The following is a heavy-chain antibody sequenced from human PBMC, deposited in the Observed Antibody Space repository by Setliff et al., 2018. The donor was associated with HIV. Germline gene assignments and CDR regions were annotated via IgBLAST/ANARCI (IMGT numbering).Heavy chain of an antibody. CDR2: ISGYNGNA. CDR1: GGTFSSYA. CDR3: ARGGGYYDTSGYYYAGAACDY. V-gene: IGHV1-18*01. D-gene: IGHD3-22*01. Sequence: GASVKVSCKASGGTFSSYAISWVRQAPGQGLEWMGWISGYNGNANYAQKLQGRVTMTTDTSTSTAYMELRSLRSDDTAVYYCARGGGYYDTSGYYYAGAACDYWGQGTLVTVSS. J-gene: IGHJ4*02.